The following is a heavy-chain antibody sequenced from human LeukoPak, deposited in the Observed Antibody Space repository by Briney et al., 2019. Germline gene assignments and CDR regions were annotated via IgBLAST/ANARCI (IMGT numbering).Heavy chain of an antibody. Sequence: PGGSLRLSCAASGFTFSSYNMNWVRQAPGKGLEWVSSISDNIRSTFYADSVKGRFTISRDNARNSLYLQMNSLRAEDTAVYYCARARGVGATTHFDHWGQGTLVTVSS. CDR1: GFTFSSYN. V-gene: IGHV3-21*01. J-gene: IGHJ4*02. CDR2: ISDNIRST. D-gene: IGHD1-26*01. CDR3: ARARGVGATTHFDH.